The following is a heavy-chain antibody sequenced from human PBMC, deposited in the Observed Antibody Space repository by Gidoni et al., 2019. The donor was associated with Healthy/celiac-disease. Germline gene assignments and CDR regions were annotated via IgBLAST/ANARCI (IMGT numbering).Heavy chain of an antibody. V-gene: IGHV4-34*01. CDR2: INHSGST. J-gene: IGHJ4*02. CDR3: ARGYASWYANY. CDR1: GGSFSGYY. Sequence: QVQLQQWGAGLWKPSEKLSLTCAVYGGSFSGYYWSWIRQPPGKGLEWIGEINHSGSTNYNPSLKSRVTISVDTSKNQFSLKLSSVTAADTAVYYCARGYASWYANYWGQGTLVTVSS. D-gene: IGHD6-13*01.